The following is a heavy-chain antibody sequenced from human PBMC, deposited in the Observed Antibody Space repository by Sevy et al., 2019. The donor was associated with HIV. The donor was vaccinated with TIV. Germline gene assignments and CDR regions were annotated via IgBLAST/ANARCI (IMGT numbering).Heavy chain of an antibody. J-gene: IGHJ6*02. V-gene: IGHV3-64D*06. D-gene: IGHD5-12*01. CDR2: ISSNGGST. CDR3: VKEGIYSGYDRYYYGMDV. CDR1: GFTFSSYA. Sequence: GGSLRLSCSASGFTFSSYAMHWVRQAPGKGLEYVSAISSNGGSTYYADSVKGRFTISRDNSKNTLYLQMSSLRAEDTAVYYCVKEGIYSGYDRYYYGMDVWGQGTTVTVSS.